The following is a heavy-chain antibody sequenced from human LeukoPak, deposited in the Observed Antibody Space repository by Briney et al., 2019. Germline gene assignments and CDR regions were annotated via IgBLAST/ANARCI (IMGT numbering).Heavy chain of an antibody. J-gene: IGHJ3*02. Sequence: GGSLRLSCAASGFTFSSYWMSWVRQAPGKGLEWVANISQDGSAKYYVDSVKGRFTMSRDNPKNSMYLQMNNLRAEDTAVYYCARGDYYDGSGSYTDAFDIWGQGTMVTVSS. CDR1: GFTFSSYW. D-gene: IGHD3-22*01. V-gene: IGHV3-7*01. CDR2: ISQDGSAK. CDR3: ARGDYYDGSGSYTDAFDI.